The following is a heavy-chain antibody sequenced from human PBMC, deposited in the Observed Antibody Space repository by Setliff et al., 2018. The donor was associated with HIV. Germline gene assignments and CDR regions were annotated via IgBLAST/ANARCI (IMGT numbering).Heavy chain of an antibody. CDR2: IKSKTDGGTT. D-gene: IGHD2-2*01. V-gene: IGHV3-15*01. J-gene: IGHJ4*02. CDR3: VRVYDAVVLAGRL. CDR1: GFTFSNAW. Sequence: PGGSLRLSCAASGFTFSNAWMSWVRQAPGKGLEWVGRIKSKTDGGTTDYAAPVKGRFTISRDDSKNTLYLQMSTLRPEDTAVYYCVRVYDAVVLAGRLWGQGTLVTVSS.